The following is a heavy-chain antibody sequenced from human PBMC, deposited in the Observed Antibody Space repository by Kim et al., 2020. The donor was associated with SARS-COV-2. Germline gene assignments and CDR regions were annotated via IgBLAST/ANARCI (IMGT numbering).Heavy chain of an antibody. V-gene: IGHV4-39*07. CDR3: AREVGIAAAGFDY. Sequence: SETLSLTCTVSGGSISSSSYYWGWIRQPPGKGLEWIGSIYYSGSTYYNPSLKSRVTISVDTSKNQFSLKLSSVTAADTAVYYCAREVGIAAAGFDYWGQG. J-gene: IGHJ4*02. CDR2: IYYSGST. D-gene: IGHD6-13*01. CDR1: GGSISSSSYY.